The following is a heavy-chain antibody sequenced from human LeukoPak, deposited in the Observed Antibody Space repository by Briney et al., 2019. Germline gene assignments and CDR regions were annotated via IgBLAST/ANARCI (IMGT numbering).Heavy chain of an antibody. CDR3: AKDRRRDYGDYILIGFDY. CDR1: GFTFSSYG. CDR2: ISGSGGST. J-gene: IGHJ4*02. Sequence: GGSLRLSRAASGFTFSSYGMSWVRQAPGKGLEWVSAISGSGGSTYYADSVKGRFTISRDNSKNTLYLQMNSLRAEDTAVYYCAKDRRRDYGDYILIGFDYWGQGTLVTVSS. D-gene: IGHD4-17*01. V-gene: IGHV3-23*01.